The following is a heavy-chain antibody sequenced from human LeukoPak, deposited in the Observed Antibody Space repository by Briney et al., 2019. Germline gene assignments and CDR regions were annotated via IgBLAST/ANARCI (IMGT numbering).Heavy chain of an antibody. Sequence: GGSLRLSCAASGFTFRNYGMHWVRQTPGRGLECVADIWHEESNKNCAHAVKGRFTISRDNSKNTLYLQMHSLRADDTAVHYCARDYSTTWYYGVDVWGQGATVSVSS. CDR2: IWHEESNK. CDR1: GFTFRNYG. D-gene: IGHD2-2*01. J-gene: IGHJ6*01. CDR3: ARDYSTTWYYGVDV. V-gene: IGHV3-33*01.